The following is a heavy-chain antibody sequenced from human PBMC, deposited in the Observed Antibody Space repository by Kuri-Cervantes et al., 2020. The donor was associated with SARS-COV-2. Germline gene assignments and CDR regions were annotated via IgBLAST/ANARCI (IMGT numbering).Heavy chain of an antibody. D-gene: IGHD6-6*01. CDR2: TYDRSKWYN. Sequence: SQTLSLTCAISGDSVSSNRAAWNWIRQSPSRDVEWLGRTYDRSKWYNDYAVSVRSRITINPDTSKNQLSLQLNSVTPEDAAVYYCARGERIAARPSYGMDVWGQGTTVTVSS. J-gene: IGHJ6*02. CDR1: GDSVSSNRAA. CDR3: ARGERIAARPSYGMDV. V-gene: IGHV6-1*01.